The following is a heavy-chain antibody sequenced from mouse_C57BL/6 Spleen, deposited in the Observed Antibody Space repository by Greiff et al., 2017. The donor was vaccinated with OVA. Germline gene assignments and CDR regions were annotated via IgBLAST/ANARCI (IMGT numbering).Heavy chain of an antibody. J-gene: IGHJ2*01. D-gene: IGHD6-2*01. CDR3: AEGVGLFFDY. V-gene: IGHV1-82*01. Sequence: VQLVESGPELVKPGASVKISCKASVYAFSSSWLNWVKQRPGKGLEWIGRIYPGDGDTNYNGKFKGKATLTADKSSSTAYMQLSSLTSEDSAVYFCAEGVGLFFDYWGQGTTLTVSS. CDR2: IYPGDGDT. CDR1: VYAFSSSW.